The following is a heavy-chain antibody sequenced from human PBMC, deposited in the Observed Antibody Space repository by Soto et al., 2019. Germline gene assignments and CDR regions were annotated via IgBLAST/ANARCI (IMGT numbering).Heavy chain of an antibody. CDR1: GFSFSIYS. Sequence: EVQLVESGGGLVQPGGSLRLSCAASGFSFSIYSMNWVRQAPGKGLEWSSYITSDTNTIKYADSVKGRFTISRDNAKNSLYLQMNSLRDEDTDGYYCARSVEGHFDYWGQGTVVTVSS. J-gene: IGHJ4*02. CDR2: ITSDTNTI. CDR3: ARSVEGHFDY. V-gene: IGHV3-48*02. D-gene: IGHD6-19*01.